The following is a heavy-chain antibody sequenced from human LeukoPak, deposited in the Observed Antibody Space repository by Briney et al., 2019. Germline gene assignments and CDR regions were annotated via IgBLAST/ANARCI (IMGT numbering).Heavy chain of an antibody. Sequence: SEALSLTCSVSGGSIGSYYWSWIRQPAGKGLEWIGRVYASGSTTYNPSLRSRVTVSVDTSKNQFSLKVTSVTAADTAVYYCARESVSGSIAARPDYYMDVWSKGTTVTVSS. CDR1: GGSIGSYY. D-gene: IGHD6-6*01. CDR2: VYASGST. V-gene: IGHV4-4*07. CDR3: ARESVSGSIAARPDYYMDV. J-gene: IGHJ6*03.